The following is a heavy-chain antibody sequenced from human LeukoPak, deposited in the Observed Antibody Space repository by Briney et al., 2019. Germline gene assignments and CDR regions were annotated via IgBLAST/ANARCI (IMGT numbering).Heavy chain of an antibody. D-gene: IGHD1-7*01. V-gene: IGHV3-30-3*01. J-gene: IGHJ6*02. CDR1: GFTFSSYA. CDR2: ISYDGSNK. Sequence: PGGSLRLSCAASGFTFSSYAMHWVRQAPGKGLEWVAVISYDGSNKYCADSVKGRFTISRDNSKNTLYLQMNSLRAEDTAVYYCVSVPGTMPYMDVWGQGTTVTVSS. CDR3: VSVPGTMPYMDV.